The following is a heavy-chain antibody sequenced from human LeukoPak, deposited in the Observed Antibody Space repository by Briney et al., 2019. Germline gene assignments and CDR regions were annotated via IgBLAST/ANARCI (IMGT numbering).Heavy chain of an antibody. CDR1: GFNFISYS. V-gene: IGHV3-23*01. D-gene: IGHD2-2*01. Sequence: PGGSLRLSCAASGFNFISYSVSWVRQAPGKGLEWVSVIRGSGVSTYYADSVKGRFTISRDNSKNTLYLQMNNLRAEDTAIYYCAKRQGSSASRYDYWGQGTLVTVSS. J-gene: IGHJ4*02. CDR2: IRGSGVST. CDR3: AKRQGSSASRYDY.